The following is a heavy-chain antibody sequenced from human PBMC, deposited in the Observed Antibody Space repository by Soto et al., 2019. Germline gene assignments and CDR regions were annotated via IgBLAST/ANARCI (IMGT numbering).Heavy chain of an antibody. CDR1: GGSFSGYY. CDR2: INHSGST. J-gene: IGHJ4*02. Sequence: PSETLSLTCAVYGGSFSGYYWSWIRQPPGKGLEWIGEINHSGSTNYNPSLKSRVTISVDTSKNQFSLKLSSVTAADTAVYYCARVLRGYSYGVDYWGQGTLVTVS. CDR3: ARVLRGYSYGVDY. D-gene: IGHD5-18*01. V-gene: IGHV4-34*01.